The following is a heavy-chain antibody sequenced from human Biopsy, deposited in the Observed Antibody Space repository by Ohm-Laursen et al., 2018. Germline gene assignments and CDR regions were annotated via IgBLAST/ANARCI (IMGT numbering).Heavy chain of an antibody. Sequence: SDTLSLTCPVSGDSISSYYWSWIRQPPGKRLQWIGYVYYTGSTDYNPSLQSRVTISVDTSKNHFSLRLRSVTPADTAIYYCARDRGYYSDRTVPGYFDLWGRGTLVTVSS. CDR2: VYYTGST. CDR3: ARDRGYYSDRTVPGYFDL. J-gene: IGHJ2*01. V-gene: IGHV4-59*01. CDR1: GDSISSYY. D-gene: IGHD3-22*01.